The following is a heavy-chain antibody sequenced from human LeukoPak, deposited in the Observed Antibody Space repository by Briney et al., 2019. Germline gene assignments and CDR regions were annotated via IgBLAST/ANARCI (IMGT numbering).Heavy chain of an antibody. V-gene: IGHV3-23*01. CDR1: GFTFSNYA. Sequence: PGGSLRLSCAASGFTFSNYAMNWVRQAPGKGLEWVSAISGGGHNTYYADSVKGRFSISRDNSKMLYLQMNRLRAEDTAVYYCAKVSQTNTYGRYFFDYCGQGTLVTVSS. CDR2: ISGGGHNT. J-gene: IGHJ4*02. D-gene: IGHD5-18*01. CDR3: AKVSQTNTYGRYFFDY.